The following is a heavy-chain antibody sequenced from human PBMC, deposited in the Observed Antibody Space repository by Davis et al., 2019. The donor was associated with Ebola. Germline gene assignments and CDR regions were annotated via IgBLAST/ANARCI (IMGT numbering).Heavy chain of an antibody. D-gene: IGHD1-14*01. J-gene: IGHJ6*02. Sequence: GGSLRLSCKGSGYSFTSYWISWVRQMPGKGLEWMGRIDPSDSYTNYSPSFQGHVTISADKSISTAYLQWSSLKASDTAMYYCARFRSRNYYYYGMDVWGQGTTVTVSS. CDR1: GYSFTSYW. V-gene: IGHV5-10-1*01. CDR3: ARFRSRNYYYYGMDV. CDR2: IDPSDSYT.